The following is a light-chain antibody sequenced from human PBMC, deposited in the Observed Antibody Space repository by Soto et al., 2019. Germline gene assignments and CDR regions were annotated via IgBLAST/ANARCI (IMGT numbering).Light chain of an antibody. CDR1: QSISNW. CDR3: QQYNSYSGT. CDR2: KAS. Sequence: EIQMTQSLSTLSASVGDRVTITCRASQSISNWLAWYQQKPGRAPDLLISKASTLESGVPSRFSGSGSGTEFTLTISGLQPDDFATYYCQQYNSYSGTSGQRTKADIK. V-gene: IGKV1-5*03. J-gene: IGKJ1*01.